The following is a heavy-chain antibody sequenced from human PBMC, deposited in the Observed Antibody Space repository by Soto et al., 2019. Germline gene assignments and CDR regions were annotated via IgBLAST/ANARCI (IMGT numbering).Heavy chain of an antibody. V-gene: IGHV3-20*04. CDR1: GFTFDDYG. CDR2: INWNGGST. Sequence: GGSLRLSCAASGFTFDDYGMSWVRQAPGKGLEWVSGINWNGGSTGYADSVKGRFTISRDNAKNSLYLQMNSLRAEDTALYYCARDLWNDLFPLKYGMDVWGQGTTVTVSS. CDR3: ARDLWNDLFPLKYGMDV. J-gene: IGHJ6*02. D-gene: IGHD1-1*01.